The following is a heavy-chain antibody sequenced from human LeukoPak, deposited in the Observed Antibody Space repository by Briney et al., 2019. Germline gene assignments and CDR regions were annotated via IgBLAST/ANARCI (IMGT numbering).Heavy chain of an antibody. D-gene: IGHD6-13*01. CDR2: IYSSGST. Sequence: PSETLSLTCNVSGGSISSDDYYWSWIRQPAGKGLEWIGRIYSSGSTNYNPSLKSRVSISIDTSKNQFSLKLSSVTAADTAVYYCARAASSWNRGGFAIWGQGTVVTVSS. J-gene: IGHJ3*02. CDR3: ARAASSWNRGGFAI. V-gene: IGHV4-61*02. CDR1: GGSISSDDYY.